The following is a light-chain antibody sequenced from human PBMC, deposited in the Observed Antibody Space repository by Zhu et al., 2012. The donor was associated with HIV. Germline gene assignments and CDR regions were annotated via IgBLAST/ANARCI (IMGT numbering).Light chain of an antibody. CDR2: GAS. J-gene: IGKJ4*01. CDR1: QIVSSSY. Sequence: EIVLTQSPGTLSLSPGERATLSCRASQIVSSSYLAWYQQKPGQAPRLLIYGASSRATGIPDRFSGSGSGTDFTLTISRLEPEDFAVYYCQQYGGSPPVTFGGGTKVEIK. V-gene: IGKV3-20*01. CDR3: QQYGGSPPVT.